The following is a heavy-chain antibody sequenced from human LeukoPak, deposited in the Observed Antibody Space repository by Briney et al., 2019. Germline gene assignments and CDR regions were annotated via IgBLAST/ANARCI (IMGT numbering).Heavy chain of an antibody. J-gene: IGHJ5*02. Sequence: GASVKVSCKASGYTFTGYYMHLVRQAPGQGLEWMGWINPNSGGTNYAQKFQGRVTMTRDTSISTAYMELSRLRSDDTAVYYCASEEAVAGTGNWFDPWGQGTLVTVSS. V-gene: IGHV1-2*02. CDR3: ASEEAVAGTGNWFDP. D-gene: IGHD6-19*01. CDR2: INPNSGGT. CDR1: GYTFTGYY.